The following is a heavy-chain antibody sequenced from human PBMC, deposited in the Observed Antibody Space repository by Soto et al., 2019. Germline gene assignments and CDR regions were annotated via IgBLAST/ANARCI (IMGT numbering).Heavy chain of an antibody. Sequence: PSETLCLTCTVSGGSISSSSYYGGWIRQPPGKGLEWIGSIYYSGSTYYNPSLKSRVTISVDTSKNQFSLKLSSVTAADTAVYYYASNVYDFCSGLGWFDPWGQGTLVTVSS. CDR2: IYYSGST. CDR1: GGSISSSSYY. J-gene: IGHJ5*02. V-gene: IGHV4-39*01. CDR3: ASNVYDFCSGLGWFDP. D-gene: IGHD3-3*01.